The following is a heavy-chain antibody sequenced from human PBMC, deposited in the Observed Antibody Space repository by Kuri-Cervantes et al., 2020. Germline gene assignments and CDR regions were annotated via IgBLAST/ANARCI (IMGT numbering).Heavy chain of an antibody. D-gene: IGHD2-15*01. Sequence: GGSLRLSCAASGFTFSSSWMHWVCQAPEKGLEWVAGIKCDGSEKYYVDSVKGRLTISRDNAKNSLYLQMNSLRAEDTAVYYCARVVDFEAGWYFDLWGRGTLVTVSS. CDR2: IKCDGSEK. J-gene: IGHJ2*01. V-gene: IGHV3-52*01. CDR3: ARVVDFEAGWYFDL. CDR1: GFTFSSSW.